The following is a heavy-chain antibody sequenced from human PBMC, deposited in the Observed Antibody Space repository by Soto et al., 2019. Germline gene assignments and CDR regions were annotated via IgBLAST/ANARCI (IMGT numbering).Heavy chain of an antibody. CDR1: GFTFSSYG. CDR3: ARIPEAAGSTAFDY. D-gene: IGHD2-2*01. Sequence: GGSLRLSCAASGFTFSSYGMHWVRQAPGKGLEWVAVISYDGSNKYYADSVKGRFTISRDNSKNTLYLQMNTVRAEDTAVYYCARIPEAAGSTAFDYWGPGNLVTVSS. J-gene: IGHJ4*02. V-gene: IGHV3-30*03. CDR2: ISYDGSNK.